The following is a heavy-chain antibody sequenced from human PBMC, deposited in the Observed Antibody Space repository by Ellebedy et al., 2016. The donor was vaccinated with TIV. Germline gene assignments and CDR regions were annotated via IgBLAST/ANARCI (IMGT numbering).Heavy chain of an antibody. CDR3: ASLQSYCISCESDV. D-gene: IGHD2-2*01. CDR1: GFTFSSYG. J-gene: IGHJ6*02. Sequence: GGSLRLSCAASGFTFSSYGMHWVRQAPGKGLEWVAVISYDGNNKYYADSVKGRFTISRDNAKNSLYLQMNSLRAEDTAVYYCASLQSYCISCESDVWGQGTTVTVSS. V-gene: IGHV3-33*05. CDR2: ISYDGNNK.